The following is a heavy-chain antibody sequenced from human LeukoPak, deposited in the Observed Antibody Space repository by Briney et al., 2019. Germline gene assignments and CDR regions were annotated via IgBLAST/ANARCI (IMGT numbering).Heavy chain of an antibody. CDR1: GFTFSSYV. J-gene: IGHJ6*02. Sequence: GGSLRLSCETAGFTFSSYVMHWVRRTPGKGLVWVSRISHDGIISYADSVKGRFTISRDNAKNSLYLQMNSLRAEDTAVYYCARDTRWEPPNYYYYGMDVWGQGTTVTVS. CDR2: ISHDGII. V-gene: IGHV3-74*01. D-gene: IGHD1-26*01. CDR3: ARDTRWEPPNYYYYGMDV.